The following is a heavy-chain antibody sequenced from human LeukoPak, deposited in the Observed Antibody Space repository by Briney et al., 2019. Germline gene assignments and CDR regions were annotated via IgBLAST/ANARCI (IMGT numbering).Heavy chain of an antibody. J-gene: IGHJ4*02. Sequence: ASVKVSCKASVYTFTSYEINWVRQATGHGGEGMGWMNPYSGNTGYAQKFQGRVTMTRNTSISTAYMELSSLRSEDTAVYYCAIGKGYSSGWYGLDRVYWGQGTLVTVSS. D-gene: IGHD6-19*01. CDR2: MNPYSGNT. CDR3: AIGKGYSSGWYGLDRVY. CDR1: VYTFTSYE. V-gene: IGHV1-8*01.